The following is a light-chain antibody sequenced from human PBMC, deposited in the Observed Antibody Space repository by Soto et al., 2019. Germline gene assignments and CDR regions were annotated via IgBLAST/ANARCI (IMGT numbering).Light chain of an antibody. J-gene: IGKJ5*01. CDR2: AAS. CDR3: QQLHSYPIT. Sequence: AIRMTQSPSSLSASTGDRGTITCRASQGISSYLAWYQQKPGKAPKLLIYAASTLQSGVPSRFSGSGSGTDFTLTISCLQPEDSAIYYCQQLHSYPITFGHGARLEI. CDR1: QGISSY. V-gene: IGKV1-8*01.